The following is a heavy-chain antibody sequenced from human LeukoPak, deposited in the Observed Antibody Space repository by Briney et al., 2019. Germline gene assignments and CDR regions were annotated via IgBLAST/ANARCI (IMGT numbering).Heavy chain of an antibody. Sequence: PGASLRLSCAASGFTFSDYYMSWIRQAPGKWLEWVSYISSGGSTIYYADSVKGRFTISRDNAKNSLYLQMNSLRAEDTAVYYCARGDVDTAMVTRRSRIWFGESPYGMDVWGQGTTVTVSS. CDR1: GFTFSDYY. V-gene: IGHV3-11*01. CDR3: ARGDVDTAMVTRRSRIWFGESPYGMDV. J-gene: IGHJ6*02. D-gene: IGHD5-18*01. CDR2: ISSGGSTI.